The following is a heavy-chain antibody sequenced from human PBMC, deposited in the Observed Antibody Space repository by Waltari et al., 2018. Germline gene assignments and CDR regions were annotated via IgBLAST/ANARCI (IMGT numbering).Heavy chain of an antibody. Sequence: EAQLVEPGGGLVQPGESLRLSWAASEFSPSGCWMAWIRQTPGKGLEWVASINEDGSEKYYVDSVKGRFTISRDNAKNSLYLQMNSLRVEDTAMYYCASEYFSGYWGQGTQVTVSS. J-gene: IGHJ4*02. CDR3: ASEYFSGY. D-gene: IGHD3-9*01. V-gene: IGHV3-7*01. CDR1: EFSPSGCW. CDR2: INEDGSEK.